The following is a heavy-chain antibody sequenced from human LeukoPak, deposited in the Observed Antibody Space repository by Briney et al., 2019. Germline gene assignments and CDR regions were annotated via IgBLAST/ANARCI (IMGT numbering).Heavy chain of an antibody. V-gene: IGHV1-69*13. Sequence: ASVKVSCKASGGTFSSYAISWVRQAPGQGLEWMGGIIPIFGTANYAQKFQGRVTITADESTSTAYMELSSLRSEDTAVYYCARELYYDFWSGAPSYYYYMDVWGKGTTVTVSS. CDR1: GGTFSSYA. D-gene: IGHD3-3*01. J-gene: IGHJ6*03. CDR3: ARELYYDFWSGAPSYYYYMDV. CDR2: IIPIFGTA.